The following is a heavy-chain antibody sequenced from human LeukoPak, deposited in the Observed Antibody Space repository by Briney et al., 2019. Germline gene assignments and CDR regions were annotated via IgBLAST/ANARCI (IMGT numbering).Heavy chain of an antibody. V-gene: IGHV3-48*02. CDR3: AREYSSSSGSVSDY. CDR2: ITSSSSTI. J-gene: IGHJ4*02. Sequence: GGSLRLSCAASGFTFSSYNMNWVRQAPGKGLEWVSYITSSSSTIYYADSVKGRFTISRDDAKNSLYLQMNSLRDEDTAVYYCAREYSSSSGSVSDYWGQGTLVTVSS. CDR1: GFTFSSYN. D-gene: IGHD6-6*01.